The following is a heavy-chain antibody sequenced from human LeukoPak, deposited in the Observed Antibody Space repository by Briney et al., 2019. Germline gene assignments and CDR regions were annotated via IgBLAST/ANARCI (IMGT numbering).Heavy chain of an antibody. V-gene: IGHV1-18*01. D-gene: IGHD3-22*01. Sequence: ASVKVSCKASSYTFTNYAFTWVRQAPGQGLEWMGWISAYNGNTNYAQKLQGRVTMTTDTSTSTAYMELRSLRSDDTAVYYCARPLRRYYDSSGYYNDAFDIWGQGTMVTVSS. CDR2: ISAYNGNT. CDR3: ARPLRRYYDSSGYYNDAFDI. J-gene: IGHJ3*02. CDR1: SYTFTNYA.